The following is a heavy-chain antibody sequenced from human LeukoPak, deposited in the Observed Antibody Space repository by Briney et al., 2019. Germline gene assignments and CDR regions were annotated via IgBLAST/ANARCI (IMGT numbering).Heavy chain of an antibody. J-gene: IGHJ6*02. Sequence: EASVTVSCTVSGYTLTELSMHWVRQAPGKGLEWMGGFDPEDGETIYAQKFQGRVTMTEDTSTDTAYMELSSLRSEDTAVYYCATVGFLAHSSSWYIPAGMDVWGQGTTVTVSS. D-gene: IGHD6-13*01. CDR1: GYTLTELS. CDR2: FDPEDGET. CDR3: ATVGFLAHSSSWYIPAGMDV. V-gene: IGHV1-24*01.